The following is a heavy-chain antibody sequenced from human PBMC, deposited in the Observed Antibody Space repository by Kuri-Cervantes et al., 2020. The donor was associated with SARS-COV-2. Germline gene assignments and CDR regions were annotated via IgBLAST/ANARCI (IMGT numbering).Heavy chain of an antibody. CDR2: IYSSGST. CDR1: GGSISSYF. D-gene: IGHD3-22*01. CDR3: ARAEHYYYDSSGFSHYFDY. J-gene: IGHJ4*02. V-gene: IGHV4-59*01. Sequence: GSLRLSCTVSGGSISSYFWSWIRQPPGKGLEWIGYIYSSGSTNYNPSLKSRVTISVDTSKNQFSLKLSSVTAADTAVYYCARAEHYYYDSSGFSHYFDYWGQGTRVTVSS.